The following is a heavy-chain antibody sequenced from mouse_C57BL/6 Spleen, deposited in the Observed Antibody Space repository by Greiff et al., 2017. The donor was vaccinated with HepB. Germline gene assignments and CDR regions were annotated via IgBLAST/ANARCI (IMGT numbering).Heavy chain of an antibody. CDR3: VRGVGYGLFGC. CDR1: GYTFTDYY. V-gene: IGHV1-26*01. D-gene: IGHD2-2*01. CDR2: INPNNGGT. J-gene: IGHJ2*01. Sequence: VQLQQSGPELVKPGASVKISCKASGYTFTDYYMNWVKQSHGKSLEWIGDINPNNGGTSYNQKFKGKATLTVDKSSSTAYMELRSLTSEDSAVYYCVRGVGYGLFGCWGQRTTLTIS.